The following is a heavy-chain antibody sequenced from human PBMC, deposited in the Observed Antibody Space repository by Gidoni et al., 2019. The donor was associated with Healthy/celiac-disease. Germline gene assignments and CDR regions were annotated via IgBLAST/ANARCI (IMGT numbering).Heavy chain of an antibody. D-gene: IGHD3-3*01. J-gene: IGHJ6*02. CDR3: ARANGITIFGVPSGYYGMDV. CDR1: GGSISSGGYY. CDR2: IYYSGST. V-gene: IGHV4-31*03. Sequence: QVQLQESGPGLVKPSQTLSLTCTVSGGSISSGGYYWRWIRQHPGKALEWIGYIYYSGSTYYNPSLKSRVTISVDTSKNQFSLKLSSVTAADTAVYYCARANGITIFGVPSGYYGMDVWGQGTTVTVSS.